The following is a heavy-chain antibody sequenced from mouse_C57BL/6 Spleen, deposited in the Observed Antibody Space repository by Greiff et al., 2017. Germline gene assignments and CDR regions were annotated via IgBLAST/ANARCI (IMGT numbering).Heavy chain of an antibody. J-gene: IGHJ2*01. Sequence: QVQLKQPGAELVKPGASVKVSCKASGYTFTSYWMHWVKQRPGQGLEWIGKIHPSDSDTNYNQKFKGKATLTVDKSSSPAYMQLSSLTSEDSAVYYCAIGAAYYSNYDYWGQGTTLTVSS. V-gene: IGHV1-74*01. CDR2: IHPSDSDT. CDR3: AIGAAYYSNYDY. D-gene: IGHD2-5*01. CDR1: GYTFTSYW.